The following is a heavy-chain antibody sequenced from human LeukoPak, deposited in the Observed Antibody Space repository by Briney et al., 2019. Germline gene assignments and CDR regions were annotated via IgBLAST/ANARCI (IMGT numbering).Heavy chain of an antibody. V-gene: IGHV1-2*02. J-gene: IGHJ4*02. D-gene: IGHD6-13*01. Sequence: GASVKVSCKASGYSFTGHYMHWVRQAPGQGLEWMGWINPNSGGTNYAQKSQGRVTMTRDTSISTAYMELSRLRSDDTAVYYCARRKQLVLNFDYWGQGTLVTVSS. CDR2: INPNSGGT. CDR3: ARRKQLVLNFDY. CDR1: GYSFTGHY.